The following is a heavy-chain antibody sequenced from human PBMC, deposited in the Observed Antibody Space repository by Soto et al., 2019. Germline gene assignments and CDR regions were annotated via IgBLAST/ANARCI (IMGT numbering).Heavy chain of an antibody. CDR1: GFTFSSYW. J-gene: IGHJ4*02. V-gene: IGHV3-74*01. CDR3: AAVRVVVAATDDY. D-gene: IGHD2-15*01. Sequence: AGGSLRLSCAASGFTFSSYWMHWVRQAPGKGLVWVSRINSDGSSTSYADSVKGRFTISRDNAKNTLYLQMNSLRAEDTAVYYCAAVRVVVAATDDYWGQGTLVTVSS. CDR2: INSDGSST.